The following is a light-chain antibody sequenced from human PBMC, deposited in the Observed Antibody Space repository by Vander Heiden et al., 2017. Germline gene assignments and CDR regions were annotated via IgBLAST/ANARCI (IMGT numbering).Light chain of an antibody. J-gene: IGLJ2*01. CDR2: LNSDGSH. V-gene: IGLV4-69*01. CDR3: QTWGTGIVV. Sequence: QLVLPQSPSASASLGASVKLTCTLSSGHSSYAIAWHQQQPEKGPRYLMKLNSDGSHSKGDGIPDRCSGSSSGAERYLTISSLQSEDEADYYCQTWGTGIVVFGGGTKLTVL. CDR1: SGHSSYA.